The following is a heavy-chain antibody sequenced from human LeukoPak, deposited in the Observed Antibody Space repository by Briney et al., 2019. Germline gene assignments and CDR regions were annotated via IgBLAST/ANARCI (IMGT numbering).Heavy chain of an antibody. V-gene: IGHV4-39*07. CDR2: IFYSGST. J-gene: IGHJ5*02. Sequence: SETLSLTCTVSGGSISSSSYYWGWIRQPPGKGLEWIANIFYSGSTYYNPSLKSRVTISVDTSKNQFSLKLSSVTAADTAVYYCARGGELARFDPWGQGTLVTVSS. D-gene: IGHD3-10*01. CDR1: GGSISSSSYY. CDR3: ARGGELARFDP.